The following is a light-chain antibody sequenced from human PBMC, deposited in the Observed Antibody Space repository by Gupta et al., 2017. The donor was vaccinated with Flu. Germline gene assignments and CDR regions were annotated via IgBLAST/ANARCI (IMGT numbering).Light chain of an antibody. J-gene: IGKJ4*01. CDR3: QQYGSSPPLT. Sequence: TLSLSPGERATLSCRASQSVSSSYLAWYQQKPGQAPRLLIYGASSRDTGIPDRFSGSGSGTDFTLTISRREPEDFAVYYCQQYGSSPPLTFGGGTKVEIK. CDR1: QSVSSSY. V-gene: IGKV3-20*01. CDR2: GAS.